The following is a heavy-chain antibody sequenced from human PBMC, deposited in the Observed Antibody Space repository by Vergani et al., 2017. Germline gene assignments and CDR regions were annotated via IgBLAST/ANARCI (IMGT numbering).Heavy chain of an antibody. V-gene: IGHV1-18*01. J-gene: IGHJ3*02. Sequence: QVQLVQSGAEVKKPGASVKVSCKASGYTFTSYGISWVRQAPGQGLEWMGWISAYNGNTNYAQKLQGRVTMTTATSTSTAYMELRSLRSDDTAVYYCARDPRRIAAAGTNAFDIWGQGTMVTVSS. CDR1: GYTFTSYG. CDR2: ISAYNGNT. D-gene: IGHD6-13*01. CDR3: ARDPRRIAAAGTNAFDI.